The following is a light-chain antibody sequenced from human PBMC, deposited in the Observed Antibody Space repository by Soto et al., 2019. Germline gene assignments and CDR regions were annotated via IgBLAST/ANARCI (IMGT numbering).Light chain of an antibody. V-gene: IGLV3-21*04. CDR1: NIRSKS. CDR3: QVWDTSSDHVV. J-gene: IGLJ2*01. Sequence: SYELTQPPSVSVAPGETASVTWGGNNIRSKSVHWYQQKPGQAPVLVIYYDRERPSGIPERFSGSNSGNTATLTISRVEAGDEADYYCQVWDTSSDHVVFGGGTKLTVL. CDR2: YDR.